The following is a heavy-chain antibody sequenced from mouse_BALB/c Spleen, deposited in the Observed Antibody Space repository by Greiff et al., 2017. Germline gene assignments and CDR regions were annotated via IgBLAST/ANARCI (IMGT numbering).Heavy chain of an antibody. D-gene: IGHD2-2*01. CDR1: GYTFTSYW. CDR2: LDPENGDT. Sequence: EVKLMESGAELAKPGASVKMSCKASGYTFTSYWMHWVKQRPEQGLEWIGWLDPENGDTEYAPKFQGKATMTADTSSNTAYLQLSSLTSEDTAVYYCNPIYYGYLRAMDYWGQGTSVTVSS. V-gene: IGHV14-4*02. CDR3: NPIYYGYLRAMDY. J-gene: IGHJ4*01.